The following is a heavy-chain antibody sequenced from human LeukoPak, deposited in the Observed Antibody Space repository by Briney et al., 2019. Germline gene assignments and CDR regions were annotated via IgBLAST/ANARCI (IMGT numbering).Heavy chain of an antibody. V-gene: IGHV4-39*07. D-gene: IGHD6-13*01. J-gene: IGHJ5*02. CDR3: ARSTRSIAAANWFDP. Sequence: SETLSLTCTVSGGSISSSSYYWGWIRQPPGKGLEWIGSIYYSGSTYYNPSPKSRVTISVDTSKNQFSLKLSSVTAADTAVYYCARSTRSIAAANWFDPWGQGTLVTVSS. CDR1: GGSISSSSYY. CDR2: IYYSGST.